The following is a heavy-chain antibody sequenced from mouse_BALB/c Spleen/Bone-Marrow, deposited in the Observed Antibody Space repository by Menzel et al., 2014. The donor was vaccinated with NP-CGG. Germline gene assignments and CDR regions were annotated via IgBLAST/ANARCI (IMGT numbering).Heavy chain of an antibody. V-gene: IGHV1S81*02. Sequence: QVQLQQSGAEPVKPGASVKLSCKASGYTFTSYWMHWVKQRPGQGLEWIGEIDPSTGRTDYNKKFKSQATLTVDKSSSTAYMHLSSLTSEDSAVYYCARINGYDYWGQGTTLTVSS. J-gene: IGHJ2*01. D-gene: IGHD2-2*01. CDR3: ARINGYDY. CDR1: GYTFTSYW. CDR2: IDPSTGRT.